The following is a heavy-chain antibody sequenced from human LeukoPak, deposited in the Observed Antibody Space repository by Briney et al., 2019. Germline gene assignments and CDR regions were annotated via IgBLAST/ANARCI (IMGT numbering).Heavy chain of an antibody. Sequence: ASVKVSCKASGHTFTSYAMNWVRQAPGQGLEWMRWINTNTGNATYAQGFTGRFVFSLDTSVSTAYLQISSLKAEDTAVYYCARAYYYESSGPPETSGYFDYWGQGTLVTVSS. CDR3: ARAYYYESSGPPETSGYFDY. J-gene: IGHJ4*02. CDR1: GHTFTSYA. D-gene: IGHD3-22*01. V-gene: IGHV7-4-1*02. CDR2: INTNTGNA.